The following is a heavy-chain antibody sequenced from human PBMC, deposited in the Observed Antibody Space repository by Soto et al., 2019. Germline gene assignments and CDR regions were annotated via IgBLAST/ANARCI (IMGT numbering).Heavy chain of an antibody. D-gene: IGHD1-1*01. J-gene: IGHJ6*02. CDR2: INPSGGST. V-gene: IGHV1-46*01. Sequence: GSVKVCCKASGYPFTSYYMHLVRQAPGQGLEWMGIINPSGGSTSYAQKSQGRVTMTRDTSTSTVYMELSSLRSEDTAVYYCPRDRSYNRGIYGMDVWGQGTTVTVSS. CDR3: PRDRSYNRGIYGMDV. CDR1: GYPFTSYY.